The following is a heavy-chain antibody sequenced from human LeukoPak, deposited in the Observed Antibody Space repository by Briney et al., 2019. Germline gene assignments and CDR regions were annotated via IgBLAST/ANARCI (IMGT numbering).Heavy chain of an antibody. V-gene: IGHV1-69*04. D-gene: IGHD3-10*01. Sequence: SVKVSCKASGGTFSNYAITWVRQAPGLGLEWMGRIIPILDITNYAQKFRGRVTITADKSTSTAYMELSGLRSEDTAVYYCARGGLGSGTYSSPSYYYYYAMDVWGQGTTVTVSS. J-gene: IGHJ6*02. CDR2: IIPILDIT. CDR3: ARGGLGSGTYSSPSYYYYYAMDV. CDR1: GGTFSNYA.